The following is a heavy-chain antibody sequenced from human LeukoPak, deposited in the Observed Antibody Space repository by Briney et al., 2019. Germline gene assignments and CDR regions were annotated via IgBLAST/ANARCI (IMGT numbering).Heavy chain of an antibody. V-gene: IGHV3-53*01. CDR3: ARAAFWGSGNS. Sequence: GGSLRLSCAASGFNVRSNYMSWVRKAPGKGLEWVTVIYSGGSTHYADSVKGRFTISRDNSKNTLYLQMKSLRAEDTAVYYCARAAFWGSGNSWGQGTLVTVSS. D-gene: IGHD3-10*01. J-gene: IGHJ5*02. CDR2: IYSGGST. CDR1: GFNVRSNY.